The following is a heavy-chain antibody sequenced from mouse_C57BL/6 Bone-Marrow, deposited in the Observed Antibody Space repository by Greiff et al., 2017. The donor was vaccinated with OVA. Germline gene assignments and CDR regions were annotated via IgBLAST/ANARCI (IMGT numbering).Heavy chain of an antibody. CDR1: GYTFTSYW. D-gene: IGHD1-1*01. CDR3: ARRNGSSPYWYFDV. Sequence: VQLQQPGAELVKPGASVKMSCKASGYTFTSYWITWVKQRPGQGLEWIGDIYPGSGSTNYNEKFKSKATLTVDTSSSTAYMQLSSLTSEDSAVYYCARRNGSSPYWYFDVWGTGTTVTVSS. J-gene: IGHJ1*03. V-gene: IGHV1-55*01. CDR2: IYPGSGST.